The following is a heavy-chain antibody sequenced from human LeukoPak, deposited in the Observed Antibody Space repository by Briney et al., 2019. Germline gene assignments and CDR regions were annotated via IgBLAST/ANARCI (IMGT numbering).Heavy chain of an antibody. J-gene: IGHJ5*02. CDR1: GFTFSNYW. CDR2: IKQDRSEK. D-gene: IGHD2/OR15-2a*01. V-gene: IGHV3-7*01. CDR3: ARGKTSQNIVTRKTYNWFDP. Sequence: GGSLRLSCAASGFTFSNYWMSWVRQAPGKGLEWVANIKQDRSEKYYVDSVKGRFTISRDNAKNSLYLQMNSLRAEDTAVYYCARGKTSQNIVTRKTYNWFDPWGQGTLVTVSS.